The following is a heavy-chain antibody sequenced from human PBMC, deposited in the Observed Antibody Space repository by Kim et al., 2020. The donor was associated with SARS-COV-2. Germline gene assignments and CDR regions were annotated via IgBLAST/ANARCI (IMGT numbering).Heavy chain of an antibody. V-gene: IGHV3-11*06. CDR3: ARDDYDILTGSALYGMDV. J-gene: IGHJ6*02. CDR2: ISSSSSYT. D-gene: IGHD3-9*01. Sequence: GGSLRLSCAASGFTFSDYYMSWIRQAPGKGLEWVSYISSSSSYTNYADSVKGRFTISRDNAKNSLYLQMNSLRAEDTAVYYCARDDYDILTGSALYGMDVWGQGTTVTVSS. CDR1: GFTFSDYY.